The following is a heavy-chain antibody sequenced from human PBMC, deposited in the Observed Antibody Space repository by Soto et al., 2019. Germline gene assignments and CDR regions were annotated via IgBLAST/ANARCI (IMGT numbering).Heavy chain of an antibody. V-gene: IGHV3-23*01. Sequence: AGSLRLSCAASGFTFSSYVMSWVRQAPGKGLEWVSAISGSGGSTYYADSVKGQFTISSDNSKNTLYLQMNSLRAEDTAVYYCAKEPHYGNWNDDYWGQGTLVTVSS. D-gene: IGHD1-1*01. CDR3: AKEPHYGNWNDDY. CDR2: ISGSGGST. J-gene: IGHJ4*02. CDR1: GFTFSSYV.